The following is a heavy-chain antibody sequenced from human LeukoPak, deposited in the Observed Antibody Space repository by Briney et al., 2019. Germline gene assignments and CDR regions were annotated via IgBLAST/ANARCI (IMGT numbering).Heavy chain of an antibody. CDR2: INPSGGST. J-gene: IGHJ6*03. CDR3: ARSTGYSSGWQYYYYYMDV. CDR1: GYTFTSYD. D-gene: IGHD6-19*01. V-gene: IGHV1-46*01. Sequence: ASVKVSCKASGYTFTSYDINWVRQATGQGLEWMGIINPSGGSTSYAQKFQGRVTMTRDTSTSTVYMELSSLRSEDTAVYYCARSTGYSSGWQYYYYYMDVWGKGTTVTISS.